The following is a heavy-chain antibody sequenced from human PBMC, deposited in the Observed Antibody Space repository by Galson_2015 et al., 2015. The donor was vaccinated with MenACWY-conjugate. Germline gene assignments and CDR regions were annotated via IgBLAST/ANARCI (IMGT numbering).Heavy chain of an antibody. V-gene: IGHV4-39*07. J-gene: IGHJ4*02. CDR3: VREYVLDWLLYRNFDY. CDR1: GGSISSSSYY. Sequence: SETLSLTCTVSGGSISSSSYYWGWILQPPGKGLEWIGSIYYNGSTYQNPSLKSRVTITVDTSKNQYSLKLSSVTAADTAIYYCVREYVLDWLLYRNFDYWGQGTLVTVSS. CDR2: IYYNGST. D-gene: IGHD3/OR15-3a*01.